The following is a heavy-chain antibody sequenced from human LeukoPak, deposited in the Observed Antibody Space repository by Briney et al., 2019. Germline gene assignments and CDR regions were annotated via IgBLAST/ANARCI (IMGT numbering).Heavy chain of an antibody. CDR3: AKDRGRTWVQVAN. J-gene: IGHJ4*02. CDR2: ISGSGGST. Sequence: GGSLRLSCIGTGFTFSSDAMGWVRQAPEKGLEWVSGISGSGGSTYYADSVKGRFTISRDNSKNTLYLQMNSLRVEDTAVYYCAKDRGRTWVQVANWGQGTLVTVSS. V-gene: IGHV3-23*01. CDR1: GFTFSSDA. D-gene: IGHD2-15*01.